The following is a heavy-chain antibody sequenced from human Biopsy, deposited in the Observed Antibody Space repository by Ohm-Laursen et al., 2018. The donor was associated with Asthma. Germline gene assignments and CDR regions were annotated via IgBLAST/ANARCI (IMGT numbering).Heavy chain of an antibody. D-gene: IGHD3-16*01. V-gene: IGHV3-9*01. Sequence: SLRLSCTAPGFRFDDYAMYWVQQAPGKGLEWVAGISWNSGNIGYAVSVKGRFIVSRDNVKNSLYLQMNSLRAEDTALYYCAKDMGAGGNDPDSFIGYYGMDVWGQGTTVTVSS. J-gene: IGHJ6*02. CDR2: ISWNSGNI. CDR1: GFRFDDYA. CDR3: AKDMGAGGNDPDSFIGYYGMDV.